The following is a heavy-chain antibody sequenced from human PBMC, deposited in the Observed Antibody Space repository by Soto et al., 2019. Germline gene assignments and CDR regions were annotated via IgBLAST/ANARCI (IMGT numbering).Heavy chain of an antibody. Sequence: GGSLRFSCAASGFTFSSYAMSWVRQAPGKGLEWASAISGSGGSTYYADSVKGRFTISRDNSKNTLYLQMNSLRAEDTAVYYCAKGTPYGDYGSFDYWGQGTLVTVSS. J-gene: IGHJ4*02. CDR2: ISGSGGST. CDR1: GFTFSSYA. D-gene: IGHD4-17*01. CDR3: AKGTPYGDYGSFDY. V-gene: IGHV3-23*01.